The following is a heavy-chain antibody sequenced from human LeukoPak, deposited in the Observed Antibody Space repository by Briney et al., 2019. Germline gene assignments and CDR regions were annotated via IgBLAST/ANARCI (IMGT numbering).Heavy chain of an antibody. Sequence: GGSLRLSCAASGFTVSSNYMSWVRQAPGKGLEWVSVIYSGGSTYYADSVKDRFTISRDNSKNTLYLQMNSLRAEDTAVYYCARDLKVGATQDYWGQGTLVTVSS. D-gene: IGHD1-26*01. CDR2: IYSGGST. J-gene: IGHJ4*02. CDR3: ARDLKVGATQDY. CDR1: GFTVSSNY. V-gene: IGHV3-53*01.